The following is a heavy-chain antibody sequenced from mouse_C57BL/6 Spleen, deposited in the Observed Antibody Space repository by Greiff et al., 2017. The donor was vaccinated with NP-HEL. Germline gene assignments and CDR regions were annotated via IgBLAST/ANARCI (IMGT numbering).Heavy chain of an antibody. CDR2: IHPGSGST. CDR1: GYTFTSYW. J-gene: IGHJ4*01. D-gene: IGHD1-2*01. V-gene: IGHV1-55*01. CDR3: ARGYRDY. Sequence: VQLQQSGAELVKPGASVKMSCKASGYTFTSYWITWVKQRPGQGLEWIGDIHPGSGSTNYNEKFKSKATLTVDTSSSTAFMQLSSLTSEDSAVYYCARGYRDYWGQGTSVTVSS.